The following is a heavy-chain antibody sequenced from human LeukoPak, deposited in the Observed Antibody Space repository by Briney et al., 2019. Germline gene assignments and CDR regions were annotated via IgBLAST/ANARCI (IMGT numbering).Heavy chain of an antibody. CDR2: SRNKAKSHTT. Sequence: PPGGSLRLSCAASGFTFSDRDMDWVRQAPGKGLEWVGRSRNKAKSHTTEYAASVKGRFTISRDNSNNSVWLQMNSLKTEDTAVYYCALWSYYYYGLDVWGQGTTVTVSS. V-gene: IGHV3-72*01. CDR1: GFTFSDRD. J-gene: IGHJ6*02. D-gene: IGHD5-18*01. CDR3: ALWSYYYYGLDV.